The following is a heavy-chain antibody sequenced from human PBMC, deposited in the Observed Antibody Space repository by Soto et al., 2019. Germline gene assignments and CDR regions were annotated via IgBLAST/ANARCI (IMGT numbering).Heavy chain of an antibody. Sequence: QVQLVESGGGLVKPGGSLRLSCAASGFTFSDYYMSWIRQAPGKGLEWVSYISSSGSTIYYADSVKGRFTISRDNAKNSLYLQMNSLRAEDTAVYYCARDTLKLPTVVTRGDYYYGMDVWAKGPRSPSP. V-gene: IGHV3-11*01. CDR2: ISSSGSTI. J-gene: IGHJ6*02. D-gene: IGHD4-17*01. CDR1: GFTFSDYY. CDR3: ARDTLKLPTVVTRGDYYYGMDV.